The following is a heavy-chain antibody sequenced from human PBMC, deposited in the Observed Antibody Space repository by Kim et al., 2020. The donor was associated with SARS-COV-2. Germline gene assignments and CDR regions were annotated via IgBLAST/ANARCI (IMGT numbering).Heavy chain of an antibody. CDR2: IYYSGST. V-gene: IGHV4-31*03. CDR3: ARAPPPSSGSYSVWYYYYMDV. D-gene: IGHD3-10*01. J-gene: IGHJ6*03. CDR1: GGSISSGGYY. Sequence: SETLSLTCTVSGGSISSGGYYWSWIRQHPGKGLEWIGYIYYSGSTYYNPSLKSRVTISVDTSKNQFSLKLSSVTAADTAVYYCARAPPPSSGSYSVWYYYYMDVWGKGTTVTVSS.